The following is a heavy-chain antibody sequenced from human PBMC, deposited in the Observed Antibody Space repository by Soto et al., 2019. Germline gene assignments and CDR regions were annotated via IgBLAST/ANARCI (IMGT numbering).Heavy chain of an antibody. J-gene: IGHJ6*02. CDR1: GGTFSSYA. V-gene: IGHV1-69*13. D-gene: IGHD3-16*01. CDR3: ARGNGWGRSSFRDYYYGMDV. Sequence: SLKVSCKASGGTFSSYAISWVRQAPGQGLEWMGGIIPIFGTANYAQKFQGRVTITADESTSTAYMELSSLRSEDTAVYYCARGNGWGRSSFRDYYYGMDVWGQGATVTVSS. CDR2: IIPIFGTA.